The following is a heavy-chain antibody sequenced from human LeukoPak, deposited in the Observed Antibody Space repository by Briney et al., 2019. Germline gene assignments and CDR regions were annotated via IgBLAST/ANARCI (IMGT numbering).Heavy chain of an antibody. V-gene: IGHV3-48*03. Sequence: GGSLRLSCAASGFTFSSYEMNWVRQAPGRGLEWVSYISSSGSTIYYADSVKGRFTISRDNAKNSLYLQMNSLRAEDTAVYYCASLYYDSSGYYQDYYYYYYYMDVWGKGTTVTVSS. J-gene: IGHJ6*03. CDR1: GFTFSSYE. D-gene: IGHD3-22*01. CDR2: ISSSGSTI. CDR3: ASLYYDSSGYYQDYYYYYYYMDV.